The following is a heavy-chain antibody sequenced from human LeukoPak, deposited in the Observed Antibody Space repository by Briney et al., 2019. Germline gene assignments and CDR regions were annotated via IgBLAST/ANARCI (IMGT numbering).Heavy chain of an antibody. CDR2: ISYDGSSK. Sequence: GGSLRLSCAASGFTFSSYAIHWVRQAPGKGLEWVAFISYDGSSKYYAESVKGRFTISRHNSKNTLYLQMNSLRAEDTAVYYCAKGKDYYDSSGYYYTYAFDIWGQGTMVTVSS. CDR3: AKGKDYYDSSGYYYTYAFDI. D-gene: IGHD3-22*01. J-gene: IGHJ3*02. V-gene: IGHV3-30*04. CDR1: GFTFSSYA.